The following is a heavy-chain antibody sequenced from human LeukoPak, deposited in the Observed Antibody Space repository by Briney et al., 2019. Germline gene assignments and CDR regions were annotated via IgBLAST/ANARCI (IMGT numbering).Heavy chain of an antibody. V-gene: IGHV3-74*01. CDR2: VESDGSSA. D-gene: IGHD2-21*01. CDR3: ARSIMNDRTYCGGDCFAFDY. CDR1: GFTLRSYW. Sequence: PGGSLRLSCAASGFTLRSYWMHWVRQAPGKGLVWVSRVESDGSSASYADSVKGRFTISRDNAKNTLYLQMSSLRAEDTGVYYCARSIMNDRTYCGGDCFAFDYWGQGILVTVSP. J-gene: IGHJ4*02.